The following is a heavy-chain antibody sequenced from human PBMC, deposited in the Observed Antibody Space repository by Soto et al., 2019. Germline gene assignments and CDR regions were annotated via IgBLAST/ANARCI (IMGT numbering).Heavy chain of an antibody. CDR2: IYHTGST. CDR3: AREGYSSGYYYYYGMDV. J-gene: IGHJ6*02. CDR1: GGSISTYS. Sequence: SETLSLTCTVSGGSISTYSWNWIRQPPGKGLEWIGYIYHTGSTNYNPSLKSRVTISVDTSKNQFSLKLSSVTAADTAVYYCAREGYSSGYYYYYGMDVWGQGTTVTVSS. V-gene: IGHV4-59*01. D-gene: IGHD3-22*01.